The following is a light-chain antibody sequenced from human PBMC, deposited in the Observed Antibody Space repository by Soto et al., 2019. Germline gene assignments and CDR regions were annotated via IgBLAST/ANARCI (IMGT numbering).Light chain of an antibody. CDR3: QQYGSSPLS. CDR1: QSVGTD. J-gene: IGKJ4*01. CDR2: DAS. V-gene: IGKV3-15*01. Sequence: EIVMTQSPATLSVSPGERVTLSCRASQSVGTDLAWYQQKPGQAPRLPIYDASTGATGTPARFSGSGSGSEFTLSISSLEPEDFAVYYCQQYGSSPLSFGGGTKVDIK.